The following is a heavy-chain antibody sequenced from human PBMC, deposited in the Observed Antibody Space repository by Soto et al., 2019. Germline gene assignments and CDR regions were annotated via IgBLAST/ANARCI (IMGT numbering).Heavy chain of an antibody. CDR1: GGSISSSSYY. Sequence: QLQLQESGPGLVKPSETLSLTCTVSGGSISSSSYYWGWIRQPPGKGLEWIGSIYYSGSTYYNPSLKSRVTISVDTSKTQFSLKLSSVPAADTAVYYCARIDGRPATILPTYFDYWGQGTLVTVSS. J-gene: IGHJ4*02. D-gene: IGHD5-12*01. V-gene: IGHV4-39*01. CDR3: ARIDGRPATILPTYFDY. CDR2: IYYSGST.